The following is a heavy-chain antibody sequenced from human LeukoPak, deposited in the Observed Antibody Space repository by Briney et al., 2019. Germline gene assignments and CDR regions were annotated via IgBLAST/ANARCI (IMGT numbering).Heavy chain of an antibody. CDR3: AKRTMSAFDS. J-gene: IGHJ4*02. V-gene: IGHV3-23*01. CDR2: ISGSGNGT. D-gene: IGHD5-24*01. Sequence: PGGSLRLSCTANGFTFRTYAMNCVRQAPGKGLEWLSGISGSGNGTYYADSVKGRFTISRDNSKNVVYLQMNSLTVEDAATYYCAKRTMSAFDSWGQGTLVTVSS. CDR1: GFTFRTYA.